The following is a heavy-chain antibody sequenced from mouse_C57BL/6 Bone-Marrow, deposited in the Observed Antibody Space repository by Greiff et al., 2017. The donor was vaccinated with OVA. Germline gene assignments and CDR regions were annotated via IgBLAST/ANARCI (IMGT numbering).Heavy chain of an antibody. CDR3: ARRGTAQASYYFDY. Sequence: EVHLVESGGGLVKPGGSLKLSCAASGFTFSDYGMHWVRQAPEQGLEWVAYISSGSSTIYYADTVKGRFTISRDKAKNTLFLQMTSLRSEDTAMYYGARRGTAQASYYFDYWGQGTTLTVSS. CDR2: ISSGSSTI. D-gene: IGHD3-2*02. CDR1: GFTFSDYG. V-gene: IGHV5-17*01. J-gene: IGHJ2*01.